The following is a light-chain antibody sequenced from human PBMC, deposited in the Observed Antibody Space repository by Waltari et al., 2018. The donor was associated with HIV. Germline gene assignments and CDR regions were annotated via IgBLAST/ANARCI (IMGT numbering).Light chain of an antibody. V-gene: IGLV3-9*01. CDR3: QVWDSSSVV. J-gene: IGLJ1*01. Sequence: SYELTQALSASVALGRTAKITCEGGNIGSKYVNWYQQKPGQAPVLVIFRDIMRPSGIPERFSGSSSGKSATLTISRAQAGDEGDYYCQVWDSSSVVFATGTKVTVL. CDR1: NIGSKY. CDR2: RDI.